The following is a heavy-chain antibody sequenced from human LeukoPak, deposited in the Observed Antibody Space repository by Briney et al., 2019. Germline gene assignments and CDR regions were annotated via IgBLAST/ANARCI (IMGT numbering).Heavy chain of an antibody. CDR3: ASHTSGTYRYFFDY. Sequence: SETLSLTCTVSGGSISSSTYYWGWIRQPPGKGLEWVGSIYYSGTTYYDPSLESRITISVDTSKNQFSLNLGSVTAADTAVYYCASHTSGTYRYFFDYWGQGTLVTVSS. V-gene: IGHV4-39*01. CDR1: GGSISSSTYY. J-gene: IGHJ4*02. D-gene: IGHD1-1*01. CDR2: IYYSGTT.